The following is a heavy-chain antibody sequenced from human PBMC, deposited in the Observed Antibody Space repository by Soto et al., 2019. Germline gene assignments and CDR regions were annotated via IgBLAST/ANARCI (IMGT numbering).Heavy chain of an antibody. CDR3: ARGNYYDSSGYYLDWFDP. D-gene: IGHD3-22*01. V-gene: IGHV1-8*01. CDR2: MNPNSGNT. J-gene: IGHJ5*02. Sequence: ASVKVSCKASGYTFTSYDINWLRQSTGQGLEWMGWMNPNSGNTGYAQKFQGRVTMTRNTSISTAYMELSSLRSEDTAVYYCARGNYYDSSGYYLDWFDPWGQGTLVTVS. CDR1: GYTFTSYD.